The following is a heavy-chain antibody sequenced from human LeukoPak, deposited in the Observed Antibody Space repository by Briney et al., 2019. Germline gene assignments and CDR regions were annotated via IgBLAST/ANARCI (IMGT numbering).Heavy chain of an antibody. J-gene: IGHJ5*02. CDR3: ARGCSSTSCYDRRRWFDP. D-gene: IGHD2-2*01. CDR2: LIPIFGTA. CDR1: GGTFSSYA. Sequence: ASVKVSCKASGGTFSSYAISWVRQAPGQGLEWMGGLIPIFGTANYAQKFQGRVTITADKSTSTAYMELSSLRSEDTAVYYCARGCSSTSCYDRRRWFDPWGQGTLVTVSS. V-gene: IGHV1-69*06.